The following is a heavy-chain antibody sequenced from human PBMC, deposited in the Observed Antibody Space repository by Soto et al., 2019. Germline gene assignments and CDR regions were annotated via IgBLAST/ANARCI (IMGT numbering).Heavy chain of an antibody. D-gene: IGHD6-19*01. Sequence: QVQLQESGPGLVKPSQTLSLTCTVSGGSISSGAYYWTWIRQHPGKGLEWIGYIYYSGSTYYNPSLKSRLTISIDTSKNQFSLRLSSVTAADTAVYYCARGIAVTGRQTTFDYWGQGTLVTVSS. CDR1: GGSISSGAYY. V-gene: IGHV4-31*03. CDR2: IYYSGST. CDR3: ARGIAVTGRQTTFDY. J-gene: IGHJ4*02.